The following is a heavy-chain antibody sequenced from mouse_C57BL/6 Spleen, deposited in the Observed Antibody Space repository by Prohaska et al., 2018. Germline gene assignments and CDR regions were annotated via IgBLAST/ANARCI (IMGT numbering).Heavy chain of an antibody. CDR2: INPNNGGT. D-gene: IGHD2-2*01. J-gene: IGHJ2*01. CDR3: ARSRLRQGFDY. V-gene: IGHV1-26*01. CDR1: GYTFTDYY. Sequence: EVQLQQSGPELVKPGASVKISCKASGYTFTDYYMNWVKQSHGKSLEWIGDINPNNGGTSYNQKFKGKATLTADKSSSTAYMQLSSLTSEDSAVYFCARSRLRQGFDYWGQGTTLTVSS.